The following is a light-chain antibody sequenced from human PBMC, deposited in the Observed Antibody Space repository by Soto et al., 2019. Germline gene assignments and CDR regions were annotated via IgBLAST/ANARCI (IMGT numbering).Light chain of an antibody. J-gene: IGKJ4*01. CDR3: LQQNSYPRT. V-gene: IGKV1-17*01. CDR1: QGIRHD. CDR2: AAS. Sequence: IQMTQSPSSLSASVGDRITITCRASQGIRHDLGWYQKKPGKAPKRLLYAASSLQSGVPSRFSGSGSGTENTLTISSLQPEEFATDYCLQQNSYPRTFGGGTKVEIK.